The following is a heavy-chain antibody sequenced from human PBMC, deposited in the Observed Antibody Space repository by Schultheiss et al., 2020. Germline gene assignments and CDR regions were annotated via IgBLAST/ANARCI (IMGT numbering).Heavy chain of an antibody. CDR3: ARESNGDYVNS. CDR2: IYYSGST. Sequence: SETLSLTCTVSGGSISSYYWSWIRQPPGKGLEWIGYIYYSGSTYYNPSLKSRVTISVDTSKNQFSLKLSSVTAADTAVYYCARESNGDYVNSWGQGTLVTGAS. D-gene: IGHD4-17*01. V-gene: IGHV4-59*12. J-gene: IGHJ4*02. CDR1: GGSISSYY.